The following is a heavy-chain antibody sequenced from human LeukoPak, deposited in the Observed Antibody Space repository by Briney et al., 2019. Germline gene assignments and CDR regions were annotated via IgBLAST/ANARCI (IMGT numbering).Heavy chain of an antibody. V-gene: IGHV3-30*02. CDR2: IRYDGSNK. Sequence: GRSLRLSCAASGFTFSSYGMHWVRQAPGKGLEWVAFIRYDGSNKYYADSVKGRFTISRDNSKNTLYLQMNSLRAEDTAVYYCAKDYYYGSGSPFDYWGQGTLVTVSS. CDR3: AKDYYYGSGSPFDY. J-gene: IGHJ4*02. D-gene: IGHD3-10*01. CDR1: GFTFSSYG.